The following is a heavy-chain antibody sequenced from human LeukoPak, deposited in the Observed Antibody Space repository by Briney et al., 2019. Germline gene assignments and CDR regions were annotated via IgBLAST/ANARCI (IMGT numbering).Heavy chain of an antibody. CDR3: ARVPDSSGYYWYFDL. CDR1: GGSFSSGSYY. J-gene: IGHJ2*01. CDR2: IYYSGGT. V-gene: IGHV4-61*01. Sequence: SETLSLTCTVSGGSFSSGSYYWGWVRQPPGKGLEWIGYIYYSGGTNYNPSLKRRVTISVDTSKNQFSLKLSSLTAADTAVYYCARVPDSSGYYWYFDLWGRGTLVTVSS. D-gene: IGHD3-22*01.